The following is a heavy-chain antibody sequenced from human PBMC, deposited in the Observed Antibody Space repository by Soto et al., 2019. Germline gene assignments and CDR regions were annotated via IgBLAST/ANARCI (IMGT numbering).Heavy chain of an antibody. CDR2: IYIGGST. CDR1: GFTVSSNY. J-gene: IGHJ4*02. D-gene: IGHD6-6*01. V-gene: IGHV3-53*01. Sequence: PGGSLRLSCAASGFTVSSNYMSWVRQAPGKGLEWVSVIYIGGSTYYADSVKGRFTISRDNSKNTLYLQMNSLRAEDTAVYYCARDWGSSSSFEYWGQGTLVTVSS. CDR3: ARDWGSSSSFEY.